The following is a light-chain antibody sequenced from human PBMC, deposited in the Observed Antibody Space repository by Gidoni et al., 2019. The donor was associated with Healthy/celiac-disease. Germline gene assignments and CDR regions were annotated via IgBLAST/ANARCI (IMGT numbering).Light chain of an antibody. V-gene: IGKV4-1*01. CDR3: QQYYSTPLT. J-gene: IGKJ4*01. CDR1: QIVVYSSNNKNY. Sequence: DIVMTQSPDSLAVSLGERATINCKSRQIVVYSSNNKNYLAWYQQKPGQPPKLLIYWASTRESGVPDRFSGSGSGTDFTLTISSLQAEDVAVYYCQQYYSTPLTFGGGTKVEIK. CDR2: WAS.